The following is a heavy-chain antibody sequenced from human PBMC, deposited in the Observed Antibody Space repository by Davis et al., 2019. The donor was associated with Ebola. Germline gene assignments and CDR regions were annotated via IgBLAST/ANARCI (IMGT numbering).Heavy chain of an antibody. CDR1: GYTFTNYD. J-gene: IGHJ5*02. CDR3: TRAPPGSNWNYGGNWFDP. Sequence: SVNVSCKASGYTFTNYDINWVRQATGQGLEWMGWMNPYSCNAGYAQKFQGRVSMTRTTSISTAYMELSSLSSEDTAVYYCTRAPPGSNWNYGGNWFDPWGQGTLVTVSA. V-gene: IGHV1-8*01. CDR2: MNPYSCNA. D-gene: IGHD1-7*01.